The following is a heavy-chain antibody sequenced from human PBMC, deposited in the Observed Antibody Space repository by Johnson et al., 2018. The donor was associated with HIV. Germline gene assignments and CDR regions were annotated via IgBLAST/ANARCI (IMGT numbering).Heavy chain of an antibody. Sequence: VQLVESGGGFVKPGGSLKLSCTASGLIFSNAWMSWVRQAPGKGLEWVGRIKSKTDGGTTDYAAPVKGRFTISRDDSKNTLYLQMNSLRAEDTAVYYCARETAYCGGDCSGAFDIWGQGTMVTVSS. D-gene: IGHD2-21*01. CDR3: ARETAYCGGDCSGAFDI. CDR1: GLIFSNAW. V-gene: IGHV3-15*01. J-gene: IGHJ3*02. CDR2: IKSKTDGGTT.